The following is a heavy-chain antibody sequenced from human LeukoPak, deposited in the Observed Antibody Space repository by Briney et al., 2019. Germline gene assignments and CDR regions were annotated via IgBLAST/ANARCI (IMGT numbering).Heavy chain of an antibody. CDR2: INPNSGGT. CDR1: GYTFTGYY. CDR3: ATAVDLALAAFDI. J-gene: IGHJ3*02. Sequence: GASVKVSCKASGYTFTGYYMHWVRQAPGQGLEGMGWINPNSGGTNYAQKFQGRVTMTRDTSISTAYMELSRLRSDDTAVYYCATAVDLALAAFDIWGQGTMVTVSS. V-gene: IGHV1-2*02. D-gene: IGHD3-16*02.